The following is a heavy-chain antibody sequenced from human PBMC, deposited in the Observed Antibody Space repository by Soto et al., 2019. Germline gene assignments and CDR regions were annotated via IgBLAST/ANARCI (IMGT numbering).Heavy chain of an antibody. V-gene: IGHV3-23*01. CDR2: ISGSGGST. CDR1: GFTFSSYA. CDR3: AKGAEDVRGVIIGGGEGFDY. J-gene: IGHJ4*02. Sequence: HPGGCLRLSCAASGFTFSSYAISWVRQAPGKGLEWVSAISGSGGSTYYADSVKGRLTISRDNSKNTMYLQMNSLRAEDTAVYYCAKGAEDVRGVIIGGGEGFDYRGQVPFVPVSS. D-gene: IGHD3-10*01.